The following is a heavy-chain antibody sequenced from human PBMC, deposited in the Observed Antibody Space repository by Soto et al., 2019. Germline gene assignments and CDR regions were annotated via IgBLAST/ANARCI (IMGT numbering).Heavy chain of an antibody. CDR3: ARTGGYCSSTSCYTIDAFDI. Sequence: GASVKVSCKASGYRFTTHYIHWVRQAPGQGLEWMGRMNVGTGGTTYAHKFQGRVTITADESTSTAYMELSSLRSEDTAVYYCARTGGYCSSTSCYTIDAFDIWRQGTMVTVSS. V-gene: IGHV1-2*06. CDR1: GYRFTTHY. CDR2: MNVGTGGT. D-gene: IGHD2-2*02. J-gene: IGHJ3*02.